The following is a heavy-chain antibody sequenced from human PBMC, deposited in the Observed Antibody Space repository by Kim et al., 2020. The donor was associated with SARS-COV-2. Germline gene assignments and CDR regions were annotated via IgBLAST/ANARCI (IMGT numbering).Heavy chain of an antibody. D-gene: IGHD6-6*01. V-gene: IGHV3-30*02. CDR3: AKAIVHYDYGMDV. J-gene: IGHJ6*02. Sequence: YYADSVKGRFTMSRDKAKNTLYLQRNSLRAEETAVYYCAKAIVHYDYGMDVWGQGTTVTVSS.